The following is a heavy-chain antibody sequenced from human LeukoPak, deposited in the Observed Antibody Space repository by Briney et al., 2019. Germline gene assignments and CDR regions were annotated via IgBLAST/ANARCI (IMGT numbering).Heavy chain of an antibody. Sequence: SETLSLTCAVYGVSFSGYYWGWIRQPPGKGLEWIGEINHSGSTNYNPSLKSRVTISVDTSKTQFSLKLSSVTAADTAVYYCARYPGSEGYFDYWGQGTLVTVSS. V-gene: IGHV4-34*01. CDR2: INHSGST. CDR1: GVSFSGYY. D-gene: IGHD1-14*01. CDR3: ARYPGSEGYFDY. J-gene: IGHJ4*02.